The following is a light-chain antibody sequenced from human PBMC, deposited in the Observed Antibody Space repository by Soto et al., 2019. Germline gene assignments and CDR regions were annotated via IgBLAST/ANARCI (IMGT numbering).Light chain of an antibody. V-gene: IGKV3-11*01. CDR1: ENVDIY. CDR3: QQRRNWPPLT. Sequence: ETVLTQSPATLSLSPGERATLSCRASENVDIYLAWYQQKPGQAPRLLIYDGSNRATGIPARFSGSGSGTDFTLTISRLAPEDFAVYYCQQRRNWPPLTFGGGTRVEIK. CDR2: DGS. J-gene: IGKJ4*01.